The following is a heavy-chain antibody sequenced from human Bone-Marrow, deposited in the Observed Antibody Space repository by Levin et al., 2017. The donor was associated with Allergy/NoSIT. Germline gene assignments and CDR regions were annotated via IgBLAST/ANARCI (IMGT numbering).Heavy chain of an antibody. CDR3: ARDRGSGSYRAFDM. CDR2: ISSSSSTI. J-gene: IGHJ3*02. D-gene: IGHD3-10*01. Sequence: GGSLRLSCAASGFTFSSYSMNWVRQAPGKGLEWVSYISSSSSTIYYADSVKGRFTISRDNAKNSLYLQMNSLRAEDTAVYYCARDRGSGSYRAFDMWGQGTMVIVSS. CDR1: GFTFSSYS. V-gene: IGHV3-48*04.